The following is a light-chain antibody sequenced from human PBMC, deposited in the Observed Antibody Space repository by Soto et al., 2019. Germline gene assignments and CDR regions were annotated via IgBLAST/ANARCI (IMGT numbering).Light chain of an antibody. V-gene: IGLV2-14*03. CDR3: SSYTGGSTVV. CDR2: DVS. Sequence: QSALTQPASVSGSPGQSIAISCTGTSSDIGDYNYVSWYQHHPGKVPKLMIYDVSNRPSGVSDRFSGSMSGNTASLTIFGLQPEDEADYYCSSYTGGSTVVFGGGTKLTVL. CDR1: SSDIGDYNY. J-gene: IGLJ2*01.